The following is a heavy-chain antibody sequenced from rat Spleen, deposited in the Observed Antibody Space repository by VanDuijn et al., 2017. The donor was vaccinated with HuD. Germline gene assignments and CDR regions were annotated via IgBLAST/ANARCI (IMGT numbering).Heavy chain of an antibody. CDR2: ISSDGRRN. CDR3: AKAWDY. J-gene: IGHJ2*01. V-gene: IGHV5-29*01. Sequence: EVQLVESDGGLVQPGRSLKLSCAASGFTFSDYYMAWVRQAPAKGLEWVATISSDGRRNYYRDSVKGRFTISRDNAENTVYLQMNSLRSEDTATYYCAKAWDYWGQGVMVTVSS. CDR1: GFTFSDYY.